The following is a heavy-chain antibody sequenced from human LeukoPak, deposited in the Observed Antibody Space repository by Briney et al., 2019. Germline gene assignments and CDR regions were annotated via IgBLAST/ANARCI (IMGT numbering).Heavy chain of an antibody. D-gene: IGHD3-22*01. CDR1: GYTFTSYG. J-gene: IGHJ4*02. CDR2: ISAYNGNT. Sequence: ASVNVSCKASGYTFTSYGISWVRQAPGQGLEWMGWISAYNGNTNYAQKLQGRVTMTTDTSTSTAYMELRSLRSDDTAVYYCAREGRYYYDSSGYYGYFDYWGQGTLVTVSS. CDR3: AREGRYYYDSSGYYGYFDY. V-gene: IGHV1-18*01.